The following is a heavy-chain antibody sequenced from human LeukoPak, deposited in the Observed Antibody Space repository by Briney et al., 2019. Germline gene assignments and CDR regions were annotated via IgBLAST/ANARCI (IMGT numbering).Heavy chain of an antibody. Sequence: PGGSLRLSCAASGFTFSSYAMSWVRQAPGKGLEWVSAISGSGGSTYYADSVKGRFTISRDNSENTLYLQMNSLRAEDTAVYYCAKAKDPAPPRYYYYYYMDVWGKGTTVTVSS. CDR3: AKAKDPAPPRYYYYYYMDV. D-gene: IGHD2-15*01. CDR1: GFTFSSYA. V-gene: IGHV3-23*01. J-gene: IGHJ6*03. CDR2: ISGSGGST.